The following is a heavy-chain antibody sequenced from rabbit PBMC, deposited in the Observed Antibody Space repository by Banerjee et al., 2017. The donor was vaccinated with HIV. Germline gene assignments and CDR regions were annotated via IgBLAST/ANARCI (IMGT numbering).Heavy chain of an antibody. CDR1: GFSFSSNYY. J-gene: IGHJ6*01. V-gene: IGHV1S40*01. CDR2: INPDNGDT. CDR3: ASDYGANDYYTFGL. D-gene: IGHD8-1*01. Sequence: QSLEESGGDLVKPGASLTLTCTASGFSFSSNYYMRWVRQAPGKGLEWIGCINPDNGDTYYASWAKGRFTISKASSTTVTLQMTSLTAADTATYFCASDYGANDYYTFGLWGPGTLVTVS.